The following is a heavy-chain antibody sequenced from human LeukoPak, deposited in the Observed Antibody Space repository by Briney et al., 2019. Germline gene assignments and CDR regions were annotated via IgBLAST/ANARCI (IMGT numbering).Heavy chain of an antibody. D-gene: IGHD2-21*02. J-gene: IGHJ4*02. CDR2: IYYSGST. V-gene: IGHV4-59*12. CDR1: GGSISSYY. Sequence: SETLSLTCTVSGGSISSYYWSWIRQPPGKGLEWIGYIYYSGSTNYNPSLKSRVTISVDTSKNQFSLKLSSVTAADTAVYYCARDPSNCGGDCYSISPFDYWGQGTLVTVSS. CDR3: ARDPSNCGGDCYSISPFDY.